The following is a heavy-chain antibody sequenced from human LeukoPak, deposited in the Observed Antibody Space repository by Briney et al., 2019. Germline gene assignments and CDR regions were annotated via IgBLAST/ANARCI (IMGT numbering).Heavy chain of an antibody. V-gene: IGHV3-23*01. CDR3: AKDTPTTVTPSY. D-gene: IGHD4-17*01. J-gene: IGHJ4*02. CDR2: IGGSGAVT. Sequence: PGGSLRLSCAASGLTFNINGMSWVRQAPGKGREWVSGIGGSGAVTYYADSVKGRFTISRDNSKNRLYLQMNSLRAEDTALYYCAKDTPTTVTPSYGGEGTLVTVYS. CDR1: GLTFNING.